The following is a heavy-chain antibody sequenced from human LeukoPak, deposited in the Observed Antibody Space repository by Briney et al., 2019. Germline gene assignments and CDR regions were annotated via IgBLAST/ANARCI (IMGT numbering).Heavy chain of an antibody. CDR1: GGSISSSSDY. CDR2: IYYSGST. Sequence: SETLSLTCTVAGGSISSSSDYWGWIRQPPGRGLGWIGSIYYSGSTYYNPSLKSRVTISVDTSKDQFSLKLTSVTAADTAVYYCVRSEKAWEHLDYWGQGALVTVSS. V-gene: IGHV4-39*01. J-gene: IGHJ4*02. CDR3: VRSEKAWEHLDY. D-gene: IGHD1-26*01.